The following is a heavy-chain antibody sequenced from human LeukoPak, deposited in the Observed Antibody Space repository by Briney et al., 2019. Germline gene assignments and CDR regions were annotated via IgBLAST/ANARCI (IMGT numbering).Heavy chain of an antibody. CDR2: ISYDGSNK. D-gene: IGHD4-17*01. V-gene: IGHV3-30*18. CDR1: GFTFSSYG. J-gene: IGHJ4*02. CDR3: AKDVYGDYGGLDY. Sequence: QSGRSLRLSCAASGFTFSSYGMHWVRQAPGKGLEWVAVISYDGSNKYYADSVKGRFTISRDNSKNTLYLQMNSLRAEDTAVYYCAKDVYGDYGGLDYWGQGTLVTVSS.